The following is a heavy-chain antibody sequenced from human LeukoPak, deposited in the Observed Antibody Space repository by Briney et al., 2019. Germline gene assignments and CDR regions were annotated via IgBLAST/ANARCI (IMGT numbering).Heavy chain of an antibody. J-gene: IGHJ4*02. CDR2: IYRNGNT. D-gene: IGHD4-11*01. V-gene: IGHV4-38-2*01. CDR3: ARAYSRTPGDYYFDS. Sequence: PSETLSLTCAVSGFFISSGYYWGWIRQPPGKGLAWIASIYRNGNTFYNPSLQSRVTISVDTSRNQISLQLGSATAADTAVYYCARAYSRTPGDYYFDSWGQGTVVTVSS. CDR1: GFFISSGYY.